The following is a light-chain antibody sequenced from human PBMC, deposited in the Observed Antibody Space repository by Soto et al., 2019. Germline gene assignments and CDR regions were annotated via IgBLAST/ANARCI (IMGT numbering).Light chain of an antibody. Sequence: DIVLTQSPGTLSLSPGERATLSCRASQSVTSSYLAWYQHKPGQAPRLLIYGASSRATGIPDRFSGSGSGTDFTLTISILEAEDFAVYFCQQYGALPRFGQGTRLEIK. CDR2: GAS. J-gene: IGKJ5*01. V-gene: IGKV3-20*01. CDR1: QSVTSSY. CDR3: QQYGALPR.